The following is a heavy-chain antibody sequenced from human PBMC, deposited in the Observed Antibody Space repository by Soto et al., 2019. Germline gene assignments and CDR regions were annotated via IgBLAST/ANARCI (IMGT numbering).Heavy chain of an antibody. CDR3: ARGLIVATDDAFDI. Sequence: ASVKVSCKASGYTFTSYDINWVRQATGQGLEWMGWMNPNSGNTGYAQKFQGRVTMTRNTSISTAYMELSSLRSEDTAVYYCARGLIVATDDAFDIWGQGTMVTVSS. D-gene: IGHD5-12*01. CDR1: GYTFTSYD. J-gene: IGHJ3*02. V-gene: IGHV1-8*01. CDR2: MNPNSGNT.